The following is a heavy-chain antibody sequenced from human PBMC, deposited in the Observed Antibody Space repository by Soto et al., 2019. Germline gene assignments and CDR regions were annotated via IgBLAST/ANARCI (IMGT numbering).Heavy chain of an antibody. D-gene: IGHD2-8*01. J-gene: IGHJ4*02. CDR1: GGSFSGYY. CDR2: INHSGST. Sequence: SETRSLTCAVYGGSFSGYYWSWIRQPPGKGLEWIGEINHSGSTNYNPSLKSRVTISVDTSKNQFSLKLSSVTAADTAVYYCARTRYCTNGVCYTNHSPPLGYWGQGTLVTVSS. V-gene: IGHV4-34*01. CDR3: ARTRYCTNGVCYTNHSPPLGY.